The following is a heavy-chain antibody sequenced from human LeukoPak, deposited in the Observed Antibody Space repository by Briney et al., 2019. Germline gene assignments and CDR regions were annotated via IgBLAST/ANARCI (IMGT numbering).Heavy chain of an antibody. CDR1: GGSISSSTYY. CDR2: IYYSGST. CDR3: ARSRWGEQLIDY. Sequence: PSQTLSLTCTVSGGSISSSTYYWGWIRQPPGKGLEWIGIIYYSGSTYYNPSLKSRVTISVDTSKNQFSLKLRSVTAADTAVYYCARSRWGEQLIDYWGQGTLVTVSS. J-gene: IGHJ4*02. D-gene: IGHD3-16*01. V-gene: IGHV4-39*07.